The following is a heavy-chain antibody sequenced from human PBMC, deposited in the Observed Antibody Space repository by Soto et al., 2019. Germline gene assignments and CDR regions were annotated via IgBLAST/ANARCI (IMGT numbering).Heavy chain of an antibody. D-gene: IGHD3-10*01. CDR2: IYYSGST. Sequence: PSETLSLTCTVSGGSISSYYWSWIRQPPGKGLEWIGYIYYSGSTNYNPSLKSRVTISVDTSKNQFSLKLSSVTAADTAVYYCARGGITMVRGAHYYYYGMDVWGQGTTVTVSS. CDR1: GGSISSYY. V-gene: IGHV4-59*01. CDR3: ARGGITMVRGAHYYYYGMDV. J-gene: IGHJ6*02.